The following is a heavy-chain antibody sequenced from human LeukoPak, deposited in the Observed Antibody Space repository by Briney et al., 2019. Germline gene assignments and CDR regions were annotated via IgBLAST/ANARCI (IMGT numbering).Heavy chain of an antibody. CDR3: ANSKIGLMWAFVI. Sequence: GGSLRLSCAASGFTFSSYGMHWVCQAPGKGLEWAAVIWYDGSNKYYADSVQGRFTIYRDNSKNTLYLQMNSLRAEDTAVYYCANSKIGLMWAFVIWGQGTMVTVSS. J-gene: IGHJ3*02. CDR1: GFTFSSYG. D-gene: IGHD2-2*01. V-gene: IGHV3-33*06. CDR2: IWYDGSNK.